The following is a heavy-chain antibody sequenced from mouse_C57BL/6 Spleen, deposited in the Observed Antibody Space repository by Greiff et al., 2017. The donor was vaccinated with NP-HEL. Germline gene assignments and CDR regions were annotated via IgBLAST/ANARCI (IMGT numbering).Heavy chain of an antibody. V-gene: IGHV1-81*01. CDR2: IYPRSGNT. J-gene: IGHJ4*01. Sequence: QVTLKESGAELARPGASVKLSCKASGYTFTSYGISWVKQRTGQGLEWIGEIYPRSGNTYYNEKFKGKATLTADKSSSTAYMELRSLTSEDSAVYFCARGGEEMDYWGQGTSVTVSS. CDR1: GYTFTSYG. CDR3: ARGGEEMDY.